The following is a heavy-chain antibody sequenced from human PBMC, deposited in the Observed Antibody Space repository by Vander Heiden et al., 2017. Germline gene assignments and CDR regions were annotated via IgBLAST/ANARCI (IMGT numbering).Heavy chain of an antibody. D-gene: IGHD5-18*01. CDR2: IYYSGST. J-gene: IGHJ1*01. Sequence: QVQLQESGPGLVKPSQTLSLTCTVSGVSISSGGYYWRWIRQHPGKGLEWIGYIYYSGSTYYNPSLKSRVTISVDTSKNQFSLKLSSVTAADTAVYYCARVGGRRQPFQHWGQGTLVTVSS. CDR1: GVSISSGGYY. CDR3: ARVGGRRQPFQH. V-gene: IGHV4-31*03.